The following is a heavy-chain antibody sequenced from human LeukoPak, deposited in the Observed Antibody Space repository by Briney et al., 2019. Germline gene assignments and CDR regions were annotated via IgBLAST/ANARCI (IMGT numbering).Heavy chain of an antibody. CDR2: INHSGST. V-gene: IGHV4-34*01. Sequence: PSETLSLTCAVYGGSFSGYYWSWIRQPPGKGLEWIGEINHSGSTNYNPSLKSRVTISVDTSKNQFSLKLSSVTAADTAMYYCARVGGSNYYYYGMDVWGQGTTVTVSS. D-gene: IGHD3-10*01. CDR3: ARVGGSNYYYYGMDV. CDR1: GGSFSGYY. J-gene: IGHJ6*02.